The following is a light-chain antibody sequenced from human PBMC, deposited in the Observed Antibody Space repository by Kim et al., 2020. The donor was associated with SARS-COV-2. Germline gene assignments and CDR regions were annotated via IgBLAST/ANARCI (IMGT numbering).Light chain of an antibody. CDR2: GKN. CDR1: SLRSYY. CDR3: GSRDTNHNVI. Sequence: VALGQTVRIKCQGDSLRSYYATWYQQRPGQAPMLVIYGKNNRPSEIPDRFAGSSSGNTASLTITGAQAEDEADYYCGSRDTNHNVIFGGGTNLTVL. J-gene: IGLJ2*01. V-gene: IGLV3-19*01.